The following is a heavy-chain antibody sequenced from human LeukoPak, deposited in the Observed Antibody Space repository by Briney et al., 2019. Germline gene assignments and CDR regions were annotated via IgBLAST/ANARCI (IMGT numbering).Heavy chain of an antibody. J-gene: IGHJ5*02. V-gene: IGHV4-59*08. CDR3: AQRRKIAEPDRGGDWFDP. CDR2: IYYSGST. D-gene: IGHD6-13*01. Sequence: SETLSLTCTVSGGSISSYYWSWIRQPPGKGLEWIGYIYYSGSTNYNPSLKSRVTISVDTSKNQFSLKLSSVTAADTAVYYCAQRRKIAEPDRGGDWFDPWGQGTLVTVSS. CDR1: GGSISSYY.